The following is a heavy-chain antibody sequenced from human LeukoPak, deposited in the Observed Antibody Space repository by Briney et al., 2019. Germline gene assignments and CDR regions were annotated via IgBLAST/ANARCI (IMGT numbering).Heavy chain of an antibody. J-gene: IGHJ4*02. V-gene: IGHV4-34*01. Sequence: SETLSLTCAVYGGSFSGYYWSWIRQPPGKGLEWIGEINHSGSTNYNPSLKSRVTISVDASKNQFSLKLSSVTAADTAVYYRARGLNYVVYWGQGTLVTVSS. CDR1: GGSFSGYY. CDR3: ARGLNYVVY. CDR2: INHSGST. D-gene: IGHD3-10*02.